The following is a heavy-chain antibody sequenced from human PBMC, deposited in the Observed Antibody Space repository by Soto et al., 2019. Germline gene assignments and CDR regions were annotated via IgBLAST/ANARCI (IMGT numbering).Heavy chain of an antibody. Sequence: SSETLSLTCTVSGGSISSGGYYWSWIRQHPGKGLEWIGYIYYSGSTYYNPSLKSRVTISVDTSKNQFSLKLSSVTAADTAVYYCARDRGCSGGSCHYYFDYWGQGTLVTVSS. CDR1: GGSISSGGYY. V-gene: IGHV4-31*03. CDR3: ARDRGCSGGSCHYYFDY. J-gene: IGHJ4*02. D-gene: IGHD2-15*01. CDR2: IYYSGST.